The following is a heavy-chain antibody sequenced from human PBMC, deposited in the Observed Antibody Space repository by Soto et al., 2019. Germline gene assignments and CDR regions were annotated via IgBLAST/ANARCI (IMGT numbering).Heavy chain of an antibody. V-gene: IGHV1-8*01. CDR2: MNPNSGNT. Sequence: ASVKVSCKASGYTFTSYDINWVRQATGQGLEWMGWMNPNSGNTVYAQKCQGSVTMTRNTYISTAYIVMSSLRSEDTAVYYCASGTKPYCGGDCYPYNWFDPWGQGTLVTVSS. CDR3: ASGTKPYCGGDCYPYNWFDP. D-gene: IGHD2-21*02. J-gene: IGHJ5*02. CDR1: GYTFTSYD.